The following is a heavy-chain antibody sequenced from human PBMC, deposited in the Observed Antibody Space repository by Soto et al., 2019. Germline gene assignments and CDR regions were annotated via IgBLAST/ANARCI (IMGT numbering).Heavy chain of an antibody. CDR3: ARTPYYDILTGYLDY. J-gene: IGHJ4*02. Sequence: ASVKVSCKASGYTFTSYYMHWVRQAPGQGLEWMGIITPSGGSTSYAQKFQGRVTMTRDTSTSTVYMELSSLRSEDTAVYYCARTPYYDILTGYLDYWGQGTLVTVSS. CDR1: GYTFTSYY. V-gene: IGHV1-46*01. D-gene: IGHD3-9*01. CDR2: ITPSGGST.